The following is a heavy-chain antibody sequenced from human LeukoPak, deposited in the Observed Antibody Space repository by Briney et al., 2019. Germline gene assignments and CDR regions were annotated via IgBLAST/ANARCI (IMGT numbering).Heavy chain of an antibody. CDR2: IYPGDSDT. J-gene: IGHJ4*02. Sequence: GESLKISCKGSAYSFTSYWIGWVRQMPGKGLEWMGIIYPGDSDTRYSPSFQGQVTISADKSISTAYLQWSSLKASDTAMYYCARRVWGTYDSRGYSFDYWGQGTLVTVSS. CDR1: AYSFTSYW. D-gene: IGHD3-22*01. CDR3: ARRVWGTYDSRGYSFDY. V-gene: IGHV5-51*01.